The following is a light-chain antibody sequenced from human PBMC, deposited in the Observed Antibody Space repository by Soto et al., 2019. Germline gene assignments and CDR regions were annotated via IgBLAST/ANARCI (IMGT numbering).Light chain of an antibody. CDR3: QVWDPSSYYVV. V-gene: IGLV3-21*02. Sequence: SYELTQPPSVSVAPGQTASITCGGDNIGSKSVHWYQQKPGQAPELVVYDDRDRPSGIPDRFSGSNSGNTATLTISRVEAGDEADYYCQVWDPSSYYVVFGGGTQLTVL. CDR1: NIGSKS. CDR2: DDR. J-gene: IGLJ2*01.